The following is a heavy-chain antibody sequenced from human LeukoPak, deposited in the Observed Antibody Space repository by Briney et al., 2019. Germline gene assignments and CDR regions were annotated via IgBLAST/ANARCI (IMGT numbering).Heavy chain of an antibody. V-gene: IGHV1-46*01. J-gene: IGHJ3*02. D-gene: IGHD3-22*01. CDR3: ARGRHYYDSSDYYYEGDAFDI. CDR2: INPSGGST. CDR1: GDTFTSYY. Sequence: ASVKVSCKASGDTFTSYYMHCVRQAPGQGLEWVGIINPSGGSTSYAQKFQGRVTMTRDMSTSTVYMELSSLRSEDTAVYYCARGRHYYDSSDYYYEGDAFDIWGQGTMVTVSS.